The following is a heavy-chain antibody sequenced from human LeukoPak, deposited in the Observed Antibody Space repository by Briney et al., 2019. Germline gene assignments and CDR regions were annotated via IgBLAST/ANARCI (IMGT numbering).Heavy chain of an antibody. CDR1: GGSISSYY. Sequence: SETLSLTCTVSGGSISSYYWSWIRQPPGKGLEWIGYIYTSGSTNYNPSLKSRVTISVDASKNQFSLKLSSVTAADTAVYYCARTSSSWYFGYWGQGTLVTVSS. CDR3: ARTSSSWYFGY. D-gene: IGHD6-13*01. V-gene: IGHV4-4*09. CDR2: IYTSGST. J-gene: IGHJ4*02.